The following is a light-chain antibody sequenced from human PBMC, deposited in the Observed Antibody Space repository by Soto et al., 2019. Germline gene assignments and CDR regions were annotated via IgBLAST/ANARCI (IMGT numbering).Light chain of an antibody. V-gene: IGKV3-11*01. CDR1: QSVSSF. CDR2: DAS. Sequence: IVLTQSPATLSLSPGERATLSCRASQSVSSFLAWYQQKPGQAPRLLIYDASNRATGIPARFSGSGSGTDFSPTISSLEPEDFAVYYCQHRINWPATFGQGTKVEIK. J-gene: IGKJ1*01. CDR3: QHRINWPAT.